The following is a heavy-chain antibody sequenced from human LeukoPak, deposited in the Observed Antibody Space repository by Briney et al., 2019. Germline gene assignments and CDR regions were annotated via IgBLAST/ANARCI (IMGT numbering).Heavy chain of an antibody. V-gene: IGHV1-18*01. CDR3: AREGLGELSLDY. D-gene: IGHD3-16*01. CDR1: GYTFTTYG. Sequence: ASVKVSCKASGYTFTTYGITWVRQAPGQGLEWMGWISTYNGDTNYAQKLQGRVTMTTDTSTSTAYMELRSLRSDDTAVYYCAREGLGELSLDYWGQGTLVTVSS. J-gene: IGHJ4*02. CDR2: ISTYNGDT.